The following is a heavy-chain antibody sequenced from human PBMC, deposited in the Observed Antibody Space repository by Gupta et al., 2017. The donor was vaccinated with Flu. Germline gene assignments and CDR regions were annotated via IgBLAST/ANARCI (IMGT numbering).Heavy chain of an antibody. D-gene: IGHD6-13*01. CDR2: ISSNGGST. J-gene: IGHJ4*02. CDR3: ARGLAAAGSVYFDY. CDR1: GFTFSSYA. Sequence: EVQLVESGGGLVQPGGSLRLSRAASGFTFSSYAMHWVRQAPGKGLEYVSAISSNGGSTYYANSVKGRFTISRDNSKNTLYLQMGSLRAEDMAVYYCARGLAAAGSVYFDYWGQGTLVTVSS. V-gene: IGHV3-64*01.